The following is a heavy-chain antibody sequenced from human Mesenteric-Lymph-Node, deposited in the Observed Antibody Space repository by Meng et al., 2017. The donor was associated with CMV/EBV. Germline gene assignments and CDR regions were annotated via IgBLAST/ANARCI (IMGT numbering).Heavy chain of an antibody. D-gene: IGHD2-15*01. J-gene: IGHJ4*02. CDR3: ARHDHGYGADTIPLSH. CDR2: VYYSGSA. CDR1: DDSLSSNAYY. Sequence: SETLSLTYTVSDDSLSSNAYYWAWIRQPPGKRLEWIGSVYYSGSAYYNPSLESRVTISVDTSKKQFSLKLTSVTPADTAVYYCARHDHGYGADTIPLSHWGRGTLVTVSS. V-gene: IGHV4-39*01.